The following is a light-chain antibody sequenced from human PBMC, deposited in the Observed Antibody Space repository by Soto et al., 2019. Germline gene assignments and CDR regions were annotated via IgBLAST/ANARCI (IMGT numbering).Light chain of an antibody. Sequence: AIQITQSPSSLSASIGDRVTITCRASQDIRNDLGWYQQKPGKAPKLLIYAASSLHSGVPSKFSGSGSGTDFTLTISSLQPEDFAIYYCLQDHNYPRTFGQGTKVDIK. J-gene: IGKJ1*01. CDR1: QDIRND. CDR3: LQDHNYPRT. CDR2: AAS. V-gene: IGKV1-6*01.